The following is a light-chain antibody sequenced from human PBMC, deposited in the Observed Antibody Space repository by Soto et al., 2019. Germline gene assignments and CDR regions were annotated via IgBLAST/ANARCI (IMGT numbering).Light chain of an antibody. CDR2: KIS. Sequence: DVVLTQTPLSSPVTLGQPASISCKSSQSLVHNDGNTYLNWFLQRPGQPPRLLMYKISNRFSGVPDRFSGSGAGTDFTLKISRVEAEDVGVYYCMQPTLFPFSFGQGTRLEIK. V-gene: IGKV2-24*01. CDR1: QSLVHNDGNTY. CDR3: MQPTLFPFS. J-gene: IGKJ5*01.